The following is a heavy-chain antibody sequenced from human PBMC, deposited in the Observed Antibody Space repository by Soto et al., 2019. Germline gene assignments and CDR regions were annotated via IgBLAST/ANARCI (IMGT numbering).Heavy chain of an antibody. D-gene: IGHD5-18*01. CDR2: ISSDGGST. Sequence: GGSLRLSCSASGFTFSSYAMHWVRRAPGKGLEYVSAISSDGGSTYYADSVKGRFTISRDNSKNTLYLQMSSLRAEDTAVYYCVKGGIQLWLRDNWFDPWGQGTLVTVSS. J-gene: IGHJ5*02. V-gene: IGHV3-64D*06. CDR1: GFTFSSYA. CDR3: VKGGIQLWLRDNWFDP.